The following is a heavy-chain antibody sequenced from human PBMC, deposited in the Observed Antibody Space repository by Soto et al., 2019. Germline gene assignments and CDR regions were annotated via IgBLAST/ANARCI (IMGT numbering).Heavy chain of an antibody. CDR3: ARVVCSSIWCVTQFDN. Sequence: YLRLSCASSGFNFSFYAMHWVRQTPGKGLEWVAVISFDGNNIYYADSVRGRFTISRDSSSGMLYLQMNNLKPEDSAIYYCARVVCSSIWCVTQFDNWGQGTLVTVSS. D-gene: IGHD2-2*01. CDR2: ISFDGNNI. CDR1: GFNFSFYA. V-gene: IGHV3-30-3*01. J-gene: IGHJ4*02.